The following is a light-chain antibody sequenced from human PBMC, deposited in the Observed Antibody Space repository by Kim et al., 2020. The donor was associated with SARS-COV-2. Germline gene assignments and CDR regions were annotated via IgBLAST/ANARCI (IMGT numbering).Light chain of an antibody. Sequence: ATVGDRVTITCQASQDISNYLNWYQQKPGKAPKLLIYDASNLETGVPSRFSGSGSGTDFTFTISSLQPEDIATYYCQQYDNLPPLTFGGGTKVEI. J-gene: IGKJ4*01. CDR3: QQYDNLPPLT. CDR2: DAS. V-gene: IGKV1-33*01. CDR1: QDISNY.